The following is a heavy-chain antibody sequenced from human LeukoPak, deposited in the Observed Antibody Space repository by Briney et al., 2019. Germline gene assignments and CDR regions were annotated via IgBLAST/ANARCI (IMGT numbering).Heavy chain of an antibody. D-gene: IGHD4-17*01. CDR2: IYRSGST. J-gene: IGHJ4*02. V-gene: IGHV4-38-2*01. CDR1: GYSISRGSY. CDR3: ARAPYDYGDYDY. Sequence: PSETLSLTCAVSGYSISRGSYWGWIRQPPGKGLVWIGSIYRSGSTYYNPSLKTRVTISVDTSKNQFSLKLSSVTAADTAVYYCARAPYDYGDYDYWGQGTLVTVSS.